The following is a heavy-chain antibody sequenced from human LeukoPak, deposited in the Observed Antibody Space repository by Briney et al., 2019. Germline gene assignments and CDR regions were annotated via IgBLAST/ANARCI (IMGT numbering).Heavy chain of an antibody. CDR1: GGTFSSYA. CDR2: IIPIFGTA. J-gene: IGHJ4*02. D-gene: IGHD3-10*01. CDR3: ARSLYKRVLLKYYFDY. Sequence: SVKVSCKASGGTFSSYAISWVRQAPGQGLEWMGGIIPIFGTANYAQKFQGRVTITTDESTSTAYMELSSLRSEDTAVYYCARSLYKRVLLKYYFDYWGQGTLVTVSS. V-gene: IGHV1-69*05.